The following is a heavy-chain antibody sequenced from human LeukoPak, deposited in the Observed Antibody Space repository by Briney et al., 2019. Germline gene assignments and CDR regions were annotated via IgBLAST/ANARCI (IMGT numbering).Heavy chain of an antibody. J-gene: IGHJ6*02. CDR1: GYTFTSYA. V-gene: IGHV1-3*01. D-gene: IGHD4-17*01. Sequence: ASVKVSCKASGYTFTSYAMHWVRQAPGQRLEWMGWINAGNGNTKYSQKFQGRVTITRDTSASTAYMELSSLRSEDTAVHYCAGGDYVRYYYGMDVWGQGTTVTVSS. CDR3: AGGDYVRYYYGMDV. CDR2: INAGNGNT.